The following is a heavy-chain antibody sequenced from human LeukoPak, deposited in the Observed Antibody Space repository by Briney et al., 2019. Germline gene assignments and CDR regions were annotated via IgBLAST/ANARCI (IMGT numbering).Heavy chain of an antibody. CDR1: GGSINSYS. D-gene: IGHD3-10*01. CDR2: ISYTGTT. V-gene: IGHV4-59*08. Sequence: PSETLSLTCSVSGGSINSYSWTWIRQPPGMRLEWVGHISYTGTTNYNPSLTTRVAISVDTSKNQFSLKLTSVTAADTAMYFCARLGGNWNSPGRDYWGQGTLVTVSS. CDR3: ARLGGNWNSPGRDY. J-gene: IGHJ4*02.